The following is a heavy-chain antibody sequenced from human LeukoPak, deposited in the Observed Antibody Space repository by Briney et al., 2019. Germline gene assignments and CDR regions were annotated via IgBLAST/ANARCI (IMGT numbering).Heavy chain of an antibody. V-gene: IGHV3-23*01. J-gene: IGHJ4*02. Sequence: GGSLRPSCAASGFAFRSYALSRVRQAPGKGLEWVSGFTGSGDATDYADSVKGRFTISRDNSKNTLSLQMNNLRAEDTAVYYCAKVYASGWSYFDYWGQGTLVTVSS. D-gene: IGHD6-19*01. CDR1: GFAFRSYA. CDR3: AKVYASGWSYFDY. CDR2: FTGSGDAT.